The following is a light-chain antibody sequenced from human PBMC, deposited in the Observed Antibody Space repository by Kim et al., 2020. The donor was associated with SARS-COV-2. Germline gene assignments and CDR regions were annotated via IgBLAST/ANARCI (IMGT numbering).Light chain of an antibody. CDR2: GKN. CDR3: NSRDSSGKV. J-gene: IGLJ3*02. Sequence: SVAVGQKVRITCQGDSLRSYDASWYQQKPGQAPVLVIYGKNNRPSGIPDRFSGSSSGNTASLTITGAQAEDEADYYCNSRDSSGKVFGGGTQLTVL. CDR1: SLRSYD. V-gene: IGLV3-19*01.